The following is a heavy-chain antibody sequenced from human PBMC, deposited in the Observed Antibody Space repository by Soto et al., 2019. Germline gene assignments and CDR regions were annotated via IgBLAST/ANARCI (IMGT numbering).Heavy chain of an antibody. V-gene: IGHV3-23*01. Sequence: PGGSLRLSCAASGFTFSSYAMSWVRQAPGKGLEWVSAISSSGGSTYYADPVKGRFTISRDNSKNTLYLQLHRLRAEDTAVYYCAKAVQLWTPFDSWGQGTLVTVSS. D-gene: IGHD3-16*01. J-gene: IGHJ4*02. CDR3: AKAVQLWTPFDS. CDR1: GFTFSSYA. CDR2: ISSSGGST.